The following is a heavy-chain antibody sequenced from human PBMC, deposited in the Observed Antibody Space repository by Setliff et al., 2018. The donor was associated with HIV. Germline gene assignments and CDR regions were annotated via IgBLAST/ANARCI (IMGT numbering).Heavy chain of an antibody. D-gene: IGHD5-12*01. J-gene: IGHJ4*02. CDR2: IRSQADGGTP. Sequence: GGSLRLSCIASGFNFGDYGMTWVRQAPGKGLEWVGFIRSQADGGTPEYAASVKGRFTISRDDSKNIAYLQMNSLKTKDTAVYYCAKGASFSGSYFDYWGQGALVTVSS. CDR3: AKGASFSGSYFDY. V-gene: IGHV3-49*04. CDR1: GFNFGDYG.